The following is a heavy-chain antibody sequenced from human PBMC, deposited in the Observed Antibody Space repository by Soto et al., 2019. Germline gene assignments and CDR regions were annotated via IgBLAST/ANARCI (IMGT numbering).Heavy chain of an antibody. CDR2: MTPNSGNT. Sequence: QVHLVQSGAEVKNPGASVKVSCKASGYNFIDYDINWVRQSTGQGLEWMGWMTPNSGNTGYAQKFQGRVTLTRDTSIGAAYMELRSLKSEDTAVYYCARTPYGSGLFDPWGQGTLVTVSS. V-gene: IGHV1-8*01. D-gene: IGHD6-19*01. J-gene: IGHJ5*02. CDR3: ARTPYGSGLFDP. CDR1: GYNFIDYD.